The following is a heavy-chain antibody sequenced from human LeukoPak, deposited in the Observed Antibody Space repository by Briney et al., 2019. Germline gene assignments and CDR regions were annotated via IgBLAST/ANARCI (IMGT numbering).Heavy chain of an antibody. J-gene: IGHJ4*02. Sequence: SETLSLTCTVSGGSISSSSYYWGWIRQPPGKGLEWIGEINHSGSTNYNPSLKSRVTISVDTSKNQFSLKLSSVTAADTAVYYCARYRSYTMVRTYYFDYWGQGTLVTVSS. CDR1: GGSISSSSYY. V-gene: IGHV4-39*07. CDR3: ARYRSYTMVRTYYFDY. CDR2: INHSGST. D-gene: IGHD3-10*01.